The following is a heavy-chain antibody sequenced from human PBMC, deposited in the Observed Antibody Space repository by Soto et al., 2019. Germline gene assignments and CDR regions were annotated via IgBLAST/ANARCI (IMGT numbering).Heavy chain of an antibody. V-gene: IGHV1-3*01. J-gene: IGHJ6*02. CDR2: INAGNCNT. CDR1: GYTFTGYA. D-gene: IGHD4-4*01. CDR3: ASSYSNYAVIDYYYYGMDV. Sequence: GASVKVSCKSSGYTFTGYAMHWVRQAPGQRLEWMGWINAGNCNTKYSQKFQSRVTITRDTSASTAYMELSGLRSEDTAVYFCASSYSNYAVIDYYYYGMDVWGQGTTVTV.